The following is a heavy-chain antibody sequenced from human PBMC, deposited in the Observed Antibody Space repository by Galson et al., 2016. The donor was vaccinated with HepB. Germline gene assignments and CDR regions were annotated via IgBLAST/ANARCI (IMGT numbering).Heavy chain of an antibody. Sequence: SLRLSCAASGFTFSSYAMSWVRQAPGKGLEWVSGLSGGGTSTFYADSVKGRFAISRDNSKKTRFLQMNSLRADETAVYYCAKDTIAVVIPTAYYYFDSWGQGTLVTVSS. CDR2: LSGGGTST. J-gene: IGHJ4*02. D-gene: IGHD2-2*01. CDR3: AKDTIAVVIPTAYYYFDS. V-gene: IGHV3-23*01. CDR1: GFTFSSYA.